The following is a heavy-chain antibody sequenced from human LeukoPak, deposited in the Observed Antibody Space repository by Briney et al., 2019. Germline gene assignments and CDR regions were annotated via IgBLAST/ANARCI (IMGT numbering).Heavy chain of an antibody. CDR1: GGSISSSGYY. D-gene: IGHD2-2*01. J-gene: IGHJ4*02. CDR3: ARGGMSSPFDY. Sequence: SETLSLTCTASGGSISSSGYYWGWIRQPPGKGLEWIGEINHSGSTNYNPSLKSRVTISVDTSKNQFSLKLSSVTAADTAVYYCARGGMSSPFDYWGQGTLVTVSS. CDR2: INHSGST. V-gene: IGHV4-39*07.